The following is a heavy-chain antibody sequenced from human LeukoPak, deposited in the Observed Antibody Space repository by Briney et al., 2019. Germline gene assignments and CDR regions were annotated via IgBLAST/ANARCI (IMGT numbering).Heavy chain of an antibody. V-gene: IGHV4-34*01. Sequence: SETLSLTCAVHGGSFSGFYWTWMRQPPGKGPEWIGEVNHSRGTNYNPSLKSRVTISEDTSKNQFSLNLTSVTAADTAVYYCARGLGEGYPDAWGQGTLVTVSS. CDR3: ARGLGEGYPDA. CDR2: VNHSRGT. D-gene: IGHD5-24*01. J-gene: IGHJ5*02. CDR1: GGSFSGFY.